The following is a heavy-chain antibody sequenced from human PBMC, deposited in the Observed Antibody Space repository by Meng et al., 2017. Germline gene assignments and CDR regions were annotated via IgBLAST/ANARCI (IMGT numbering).Heavy chain of an antibody. CDR3: ARVCRSGGSCYDAFDI. Sequence: GESLKISCAASGFTVSSNYMSWVRQAPGKGLEWVSVIYSGGSTYYADSVKGRFTISRDNSKNTLYLQMNSLRAEDMAVYYCARVCRSGGSCYDAFDIWGQGTMVTVSS. CDR1: GFTVSSNY. V-gene: IGHV3-66*02. J-gene: IGHJ3*02. CDR2: IYSGGST. D-gene: IGHD2-15*01.